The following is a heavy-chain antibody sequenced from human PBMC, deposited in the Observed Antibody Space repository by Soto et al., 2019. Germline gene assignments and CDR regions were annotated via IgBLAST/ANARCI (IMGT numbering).Heavy chain of an antibody. CDR1: GFTFSSYA. D-gene: IGHD6-19*01. CDR3: AKEAYSSGWYSYSDY. CDR2: ISYDGGNK. Sequence: GGSLRLSCAASGFTFSSYAMHWVRQAPGKGLEWVAVISYDGGNKYYADSVKGRFTISRDNSKNTLYLQMSSLRAEDTAVYYCAKEAYSSGWYSYSDYWGQGTLVTVSS. V-gene: IGHV3-30-3*01. J-gene: IGHJ4*02.